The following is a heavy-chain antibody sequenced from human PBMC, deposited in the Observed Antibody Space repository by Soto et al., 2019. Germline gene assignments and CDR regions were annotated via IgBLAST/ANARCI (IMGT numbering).Heavy chain of an antibody. J-gene: IGHJ4*02. CDR2: IYYSGST. CDR3: ARASYYDFWSGYYNTPTFDY. Sequence: TSETLSLTCTVSGGSISSGGYYWSWIRQHPGKGLEWIGYIYYSGSTYYNPSLKSRVTISVDTSKNQISMKLSSETAVDTSVYYCARASYYDFWSGYYNTPTFDYWGQGTLVTVSS. CDR1: GGSISSGGYY. D-gene: IGHD3-3*01. V-gene: IGHV4-31*03.